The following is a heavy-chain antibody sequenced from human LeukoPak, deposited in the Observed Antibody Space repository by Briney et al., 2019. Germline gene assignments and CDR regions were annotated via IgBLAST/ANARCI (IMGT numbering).Heavy chain of an antibody. CDR2: IKGDGGST. D-gene: IGHD4-17*01. CDR3: ARVAPQSTTVTAPEGYIDF. V-gene: IGHV3-74*01. Sequence: QPGGSLRLSCALSGFNFDGYWMQWVRQAPGKGLVWVSRIKGDGGSTSYADSVKGRFTISRDNAKNTLYLRMNSLSAEDTAVYYCARVAPQSTTVTAPEGYIDFWGQGTLVTVSS. J-gene: IGHJ4*02. CDR1: GFNFDGYW.